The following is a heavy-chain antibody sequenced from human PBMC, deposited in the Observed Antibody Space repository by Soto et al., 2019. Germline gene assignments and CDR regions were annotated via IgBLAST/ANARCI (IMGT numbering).Heavy chain of an antibody. CDR3: AKDRGSFYHAGRDG. CDR2: ISSRSTTM. CDR1: GFTFSSYS. J-gene: IGHJ6*02. V-gene: IGHV3-48*02. Sequence: EVQLVESGGGLAQPGGSLRLSCAASGFTFSSYSMYWVRQAPGKGLEWISEISSRSTTMYYAVSVKGRFTLSRDNAKNSLYLQMKGLSDEDTAVYYCAKDRGSFYHAGRDGWGQGTTVTVSS. D-gene: IGHD2-2*01.